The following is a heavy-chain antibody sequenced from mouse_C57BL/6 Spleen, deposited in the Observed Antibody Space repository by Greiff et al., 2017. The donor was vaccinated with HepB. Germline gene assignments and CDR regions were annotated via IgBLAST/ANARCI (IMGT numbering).Heavy chain of an antibody. Sequence: EVKLVESGGGLVQPGGSMKLSCAASGFTFSDAWMDWVRQSPEKGLEWVAEIRNKANNHATYYAESVKGRFTISRDDSKSSVYLQMNSLRAEDTGFYYGTTAQATVGNFDYWGQGTTLTVSS. J-gene: IGHJ2*01. CDR1: GFTFSDAW. V-gene: IGHV6-6*01. CDR2: IRNKANNHAT. CDR3: TTAQATVGNFDY. D-gene: IGHD3-2*02.